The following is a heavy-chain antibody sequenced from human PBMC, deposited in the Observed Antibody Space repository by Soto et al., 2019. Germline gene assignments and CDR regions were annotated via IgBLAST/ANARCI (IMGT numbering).Heavy chain of an antibody. D-gene: IGHD3-10*01. CDR2: ISYDGSNK. CDR3: ARAYYYGSGSYRATVLGGMDV. J-gene: IGHJ6*02. Sequence: GGSLRLSCAASGFTFSSYAMHWVRQAPGKGLEWVAVISYDGSNKYYADSVKGRFTISRDNSKNTLYLQMNSLRAEDTAVYYCARAYYYGSGSYRATVLGGMDVWGQGTTVTVSS. V-gene: IGHV3-30-3*01. CDR1: GFTFSSYA.